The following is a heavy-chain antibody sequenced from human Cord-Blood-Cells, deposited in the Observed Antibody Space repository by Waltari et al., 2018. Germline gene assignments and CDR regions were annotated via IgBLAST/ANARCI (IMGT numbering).Heavy chain of an antibody. D-gene: IGHD3-3*01. CDR1: GYTFTGYY. CDR3: ARASITIFGVVIIRFDY. V-gene: IGHV1-2*02. J-gene: IGHJ4*02. Sequence: QVQLVQSGAEVKKPGASVKVSCKASGYTFTGYYMHWVRQAPGQGLEWMGWINPNSGGTNYAQEFQGRDTMTRDTSISTADMGLSRLRSDDTAVYYCARASITIFGVVIIRFDYWGQGTLVTVSS. CDR2: INPNSGGT.